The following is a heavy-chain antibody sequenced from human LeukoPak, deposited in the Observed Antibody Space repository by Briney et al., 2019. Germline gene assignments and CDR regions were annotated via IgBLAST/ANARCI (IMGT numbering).Heavy chain of an antibody. J-gene: IGHJ3*02. Sequence: PSQTLSLTCTVSGGSVSSGSYYWSWIRQPAGKGLEWIGRIYTTGITHYNPSLKSRVTISMDTSKNQFSLKLTSVTAADTAVYYCARGVDYYDILTGYYKHAFDIWGQGTMVTVSS. CDR3: ARGVDYYDILTGYYKHAFDI. V-gene: IGHV4-61*02. CDR2: IYTTGIT. D-gene: IGHD3-9*01. CDR1: GGSVSSGSYY.